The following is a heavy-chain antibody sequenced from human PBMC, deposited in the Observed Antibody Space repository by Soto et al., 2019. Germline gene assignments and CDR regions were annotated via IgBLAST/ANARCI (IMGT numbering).Heavy chain of an antibody. J-gene: IGHJ4*02. D-gene: IGHD2-15*01. CDR3: AKVEGYCSGGSCFVDY. CDR2: ISYDGSNK. Sequence: QVQLVESGGGVVQPGRSLRLSCAASGFTFSSYGMHWVRQAPGKGLEWVAVISYDGSNKYYADSVKGRFTISRDNSKNTLYLQMNSLRAEDTAVYYCAKVEGYCSGGSCFVDYWGQGTLVTVSS. CDR1: GFTFSSYG. V-gene: IGHV3-30*18.